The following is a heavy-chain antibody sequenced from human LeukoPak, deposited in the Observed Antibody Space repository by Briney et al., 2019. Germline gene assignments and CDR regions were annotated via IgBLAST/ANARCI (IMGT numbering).Heavy chain of an antibody. V-gene: IGHV3-7*01. D-gene: IGHD3-22*01. CDR3: ARLNYYDNKGPDAFDI. CDR2: IKEDGSEK. CDR1: GFTFSRYL. J-gene: IGHJ3*02. Sequence: GGSLRLSCAASGFTFSRYLMTWVRQAPGKGLEWVANIKEDGSEKYYVDSVKGRFTISRDNAKNSLYLQMNSLRAEDTAVYYCARLNYYDNKGPDAFDIWGQGTMVTVSS.